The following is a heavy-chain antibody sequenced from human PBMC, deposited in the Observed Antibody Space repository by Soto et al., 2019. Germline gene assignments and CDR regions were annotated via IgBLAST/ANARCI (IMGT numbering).Heavy chain of an antibody. CDR3: ARSSQSTVTTFAY. CDR2: IYYSGST. Sequence: QVQLQESGPGLVKPSQTLSLTCTVSGGSISSGGYYWSWIRQHPGKGLEWIGYIYYSGSTYYNPSRKSRATXSXDXXKTQFSLKLSSVTAAGTAVYYCARSSQSTVTTFAYWGQGTLVTVSS. D-gene: IGHD4-17*01. CDR1: GGSISSGGYY. V-gene: IGHV4-31*03. J-gene: IGHJ4*02.